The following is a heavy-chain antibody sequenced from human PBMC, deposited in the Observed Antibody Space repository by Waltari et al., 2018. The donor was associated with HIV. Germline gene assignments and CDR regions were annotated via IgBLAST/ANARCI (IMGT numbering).Heavy chain of an antibody. CDR3: ARYGGYSGPTLDY. CDR2: ISYSSSHI. V-gene: IGHV3-21*01. J-gene: IGHJ4*02. CDR1: GFTFSSYT. D-gene: IGHD5-12*01. Sequence: EVQLVESGGGLVKPGGSLRLSCAASGFTFSSYTMNGVRQAPGKGLEWVSSISYSSSHIDYADSLKGRFTISRDNAKNSLYLQMNSLRAEDTAVYYCARYGGYSGPTLDYWGQGTLVTVSS.